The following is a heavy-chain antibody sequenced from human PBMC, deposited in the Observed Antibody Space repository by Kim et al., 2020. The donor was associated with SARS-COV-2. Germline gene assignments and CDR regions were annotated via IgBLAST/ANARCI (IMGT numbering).Heavy chain of an antibody. D-gene: IGHD2-15*01. J-gene: IGHJ5*02. CDR3: ARGYCSGGSCYWGFDP. V-gene: IGHV4-39*01. Sequence: PSLKSRVTISVDTSKNQFSLKLSSVTAADTAVYHCARGYCSGGSCYWGFDPWGQGTLVTVSS.